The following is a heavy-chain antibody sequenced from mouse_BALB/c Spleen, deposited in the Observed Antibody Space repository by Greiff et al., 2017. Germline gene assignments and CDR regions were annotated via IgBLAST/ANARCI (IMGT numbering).Heavy chain of an antibody. V-gene: IGHV5-6-3*01. CDR1: GFTFSSYG. CDR3: AREGYGPFAY. CDR2: INSNGGST. J-gene: IGHJ3*01. D-gene: IGHD1-2*01. Sequence: EVKLVESGGGLVQPGGSLKLSCAASGFTFSSYGMSWVRQTPDKRLELVATINSNGGSTYYPDSVKGRFTISRDNAKNTLYLQMSSLKSEDTAMYYCAREGYGPFAYWGQGTLVTVSA.